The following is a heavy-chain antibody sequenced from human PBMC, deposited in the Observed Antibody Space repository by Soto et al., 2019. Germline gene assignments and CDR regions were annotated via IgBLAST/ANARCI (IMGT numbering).Heavy chain of an antibody. J-gene: IGHJ4*02. CDR3: ARAVSAPQNDYGDKRHSYWYYFDY. CDR1: GGSISSGGYY. Sequence: PSETLSLTCTVSGGSISSGGYYWSWIRQHPGKGLEWIGYIYYSGSTYYNPSLKSRVTISVDTSKNQISMKLSSVTAADTAVYYCARAVSAPQNDYGDKRHSYWYYFDYWGQGTLVTVSS. CDR2: IYYSGST. D-gene: IGHD4-17*01. V-gene: IGHV4-31*03.